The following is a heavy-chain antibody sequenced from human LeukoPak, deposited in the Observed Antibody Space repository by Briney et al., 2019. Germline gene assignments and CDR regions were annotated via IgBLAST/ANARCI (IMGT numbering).Heavy chain of an antibody. CDR3: ARDRGYGNNWFDP. V-gene: IGHV3-33*01. D-gene: IGHD5-12*01. J-gene: IGHJ5*02. CDR1: GFTFSSYG. Sequence: GRSLRLSCAASGFTFSSYGMHWVRQAPGKGLEWVAVIWYDGSNKYYADSVKGRFTISRDNSKNTLYLQMNSLRAEDTAVYYCARDRGYGNNWFDPWGQGTLVTVSS. CDR2: IWYDGSNK.